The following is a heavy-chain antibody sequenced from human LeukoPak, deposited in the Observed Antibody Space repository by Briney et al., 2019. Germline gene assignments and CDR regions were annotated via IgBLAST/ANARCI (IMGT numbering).Heavy chain of an antibody. CDR1: GYTFIGYY. CDR3: ARGDTATFDY. J-gene: IGHJ4*02. V-gene: IGHV1-2*02. CDR2: INPKSGDS. D-gene: IGHD5-18*01. Sequence: GASVKVSCKASGYTFIGYYLHWVRLAPGQGLEWIGWINPKSGDSNHAQKFQDRVTMTGDTSISTAYMELSSLRSNDTAVYYCARGDTATFDYWGQGTLVTVSS.